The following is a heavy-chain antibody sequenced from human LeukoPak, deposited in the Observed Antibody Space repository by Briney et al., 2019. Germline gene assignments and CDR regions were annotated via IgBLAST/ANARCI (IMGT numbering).Heavy chain of an antibody. D-gene: IGHD2-2*01. CDR3: PRAASLDY. CDR2: INTNTGKP. V-gene: IGHV7-4-1*02. Sequence: GASVKVSCKASGYTFTSYAMNWVRQAPGQGLEWMGWINTNTGKPTYAQGFTGRFVFSLDSSVSTAYLQINSLNAEGTAVYYCPRAASLDYWGQGTLVTVSS. CDR1: GYTFTSYA. J-gene: IGHJ4*02.